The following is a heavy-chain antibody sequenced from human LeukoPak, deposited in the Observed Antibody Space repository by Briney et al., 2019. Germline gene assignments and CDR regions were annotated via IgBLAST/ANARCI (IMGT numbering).Heavy chain of an antibody. Sequence: GESLKISCKGSGYSFTSYWIGWVRQMPGKGLEWMGIIYPGDSDTRYSPSSQGQVTISADKSISTAYLQWSSLKASDTAMYYCARGKQQLVAAFDIWGQGTMVTVSS. CDR2: IYPGDSDT. V-gene: IGHV5-51*01. D-gene: IGHD6-13*01. J-gene: IGHJ3*02. CDR3: ARGKQQLVAAFDI. CDR1: GYSFTSYW.